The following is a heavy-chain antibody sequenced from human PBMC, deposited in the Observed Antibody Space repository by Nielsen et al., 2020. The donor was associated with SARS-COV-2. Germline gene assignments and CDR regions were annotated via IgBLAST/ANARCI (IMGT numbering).Heavy chain of an antibody. CDR3: ARDWSSGSGSSYYYYGMDV. J-gene: IGHJ6*02. Sequence: GEFLKISCAASGVTFSDYAMTWVRQAPGKGLEWVSSISTSGGGTYYADSVKGRFTISRDNSKNTLFLHMNSLRAEDTAVYYCARDWSSGSGSSYYYYGMDVWGQGTTVTVSS. CDR1: GVTFSDYA. V-gene: IGHV3-23*01. D-gene: IGHD3-10*01. CDR2: ISTSGGGT.